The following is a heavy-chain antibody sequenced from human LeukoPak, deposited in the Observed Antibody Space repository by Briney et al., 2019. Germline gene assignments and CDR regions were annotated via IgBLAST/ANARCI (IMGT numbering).Heavy chain of an antibody. CDR3: ARDPTVTAPFDY. D-gene: IGHD4-11*01. V-gene: IGHV3-33*01. CDR1: GFTFSSYG. J-gene: IGHJ4*02. Sequence: GRSLRLSCAASGFTFSSYGMHWVRQAPGKGLEWVAVIWYDGSNKYYADSVKGRFTISRDNSKNTLYLQMNSLRAEDTAVYYCARDPTVTAPFDYWGQGTLVTVSS. CDR2: IWYDGSNK.